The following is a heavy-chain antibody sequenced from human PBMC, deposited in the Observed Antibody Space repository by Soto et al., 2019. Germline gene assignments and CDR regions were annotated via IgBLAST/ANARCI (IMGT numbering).Heavy chain of an antibody. V-gene: IGHV3-23*01. CDR1: GFTFSTYA. CDR2: ISGSGDST. D-gene: IGHD6-19*01. Sequence: EVQLLESGGGLVQPGGSLRLSCAASGFTFSTYAMNWVRQAPGKGLEWVSGISGSGDSTYYADSVKGRFTVSRDTSKITLYLQMNSLRDEDTAVFYCAKERSSGWSFDYWGQGTLVTVSS. CDR3: AKERSSGWSFDY. J-gene: IGHJ4*02.